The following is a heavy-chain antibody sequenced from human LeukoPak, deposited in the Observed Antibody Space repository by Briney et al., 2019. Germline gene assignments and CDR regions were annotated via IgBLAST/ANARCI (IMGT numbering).Heavy chain of an antibody. Sequence: PGGSLRLSCAASGFTFSSYSMNWVRQAPGKGLEWVSSISSSSSYIYYADSVKGRFTISRDNAKNSLCLQMNSLRAEDTAVYYCASSYYDSSGYKPTPTYNWFDPWGQGTLVTVSS. CDR3: ASSYYDSSGYKPTPTYNWFDP. CDR1: GFTFSSYS. CDR2: ISSSSSYI. V-gene: IGHV3-21*01. J-gene: IGHJ5*02. D-gene: IGHD3-22*01.